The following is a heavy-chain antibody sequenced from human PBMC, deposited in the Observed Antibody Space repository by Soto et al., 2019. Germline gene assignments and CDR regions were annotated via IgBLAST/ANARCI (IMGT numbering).Heavy chain of an antibody. V-gene: IGHV4-31*01. CDR1: GGSISSGDYY. CDR2: IYYTGST. CDR3: ARVYHRVRDILTGPTEYFDY. D-gene: IGHD3-9*01. Sequence: SETLSLTCTVSGGSISSGDYYWSWIRQHPGKGLEWIGYIYYTGSTYYNPSLKSLFTISVDTSKNQFSLKLSSVTAADTAVYYCARVYHRVRDILTGPTEYFDYWGQGTLVTVSS. J-gene: IGHJ4*02.